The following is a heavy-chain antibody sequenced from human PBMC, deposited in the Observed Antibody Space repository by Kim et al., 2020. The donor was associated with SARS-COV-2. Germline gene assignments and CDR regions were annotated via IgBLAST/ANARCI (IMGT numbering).Heavy chain of an antibody. CDR1: GGSISRSSFY. D-gene: IGHD1-26*01. CDR2: IYDSGST. CDR3: ARDFHGVSSLGAATNAFDI. J-gene: IGHJ3*02. V-gene: IGHV4-39*07. Sequence: SETLSLTCTVSGGSISRSSFYWGWIRQSPGKGLEWIGSIYDSGSTYYSPSLKSRVTISVDTPKNQFSLKLSSVTAADTALYYCARDFHGVSSLGAATNAFDIWGQGTMVTVSS.